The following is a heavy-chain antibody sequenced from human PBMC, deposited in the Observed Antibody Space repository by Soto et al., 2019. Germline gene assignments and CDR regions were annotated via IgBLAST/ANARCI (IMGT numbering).Heavy chain of an antibody. V-gene: IGHV3-33*01. CDR3: AREEGLTSAYYFDY. J-gene: IGHJ4*02. CDR1: GFNFSSYG. CDR2: IWYDGSNK. Sequence: GGSHRLPYAASGFNFSSYGMRWVRQAPGKGLEWVAVIWYDGSNKYYADSVKGRFTISRDNSKNTLYLQMNSLRAEDTAVYYCAREEGLTSAYYFDYWGQGTLVTVS.